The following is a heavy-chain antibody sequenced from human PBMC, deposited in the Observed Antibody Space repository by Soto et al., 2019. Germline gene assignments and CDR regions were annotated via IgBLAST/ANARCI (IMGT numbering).Heavy chain of an antibody. CDR3: ARVMRLCSGGSCANWFDP. V-gene: IGHV1-18*01. J-gene: IGHJ5*02. Sequence: QVQLVQSGSEVKKPGASVKVSCKASGYTFTSYGISWVRQAPGQGLEWMGWISAYNGNTNYAQKLQGRVTMTTDTSTSTAYMELRSLRSDDTAVYYCARVMRLCSGGSCANWFDPWGQGTLVTVSS. CDR1: GYTFTSYG. D-gene: IGHD2-15*01. CDR2: ISAYNGNT.